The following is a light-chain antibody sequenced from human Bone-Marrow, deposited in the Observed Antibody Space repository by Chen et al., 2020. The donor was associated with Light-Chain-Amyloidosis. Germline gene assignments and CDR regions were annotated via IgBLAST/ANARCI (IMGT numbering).Light chain of an antibody. CDR1: DLPTKY. CDR3: QSADRSGTYEVR. J-gene: IGLJ2*01. Sequence: SYELTQPPSVSVSPGQTARITCSGDDLPTKYAYWYQQKPGPAPVLVIHRDTERPSGISERFYGTRSGTTATLTISGGQAEDEADYHCQSADRSGTYEVRFGGGTKLTVL. V-gene: IGLV3-25*03. CDR2: RDT.